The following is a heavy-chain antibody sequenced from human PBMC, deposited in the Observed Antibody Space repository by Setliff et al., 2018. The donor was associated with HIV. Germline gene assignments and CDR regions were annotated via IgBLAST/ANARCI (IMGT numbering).Heavy chain of an antibody. V-gene: IGHV4-59*01. CDR2: VYYSGST. J-gene: IGHJ6*03. CDR1: GDPISTYY. Sequence: LSLTCTVPGDPISTYYWSWVRKPPGKGLEWIGYVYYSGSTSYSPSLRGRVTMSVDPSKNQFSLKLNSVTAADTAIYYCARGNYDTSDYYTNFYYYYMDVWG. D-gene: IGHD3-22*01. CDR3: ARGNYDTSDYYTNFYYYYMDV.